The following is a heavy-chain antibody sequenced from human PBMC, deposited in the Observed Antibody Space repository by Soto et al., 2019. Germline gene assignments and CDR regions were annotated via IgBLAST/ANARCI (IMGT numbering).Heavy chain of an antibody. Sequence: PGGSLRLSCAASGFTFDDYAMHWVRQAPGKGLEWVSGISWNSGSIGYADSVKGRFTISRDNAKNSLYLQMNSLRAEDTALYYCAKDIRELGYCSGGGCPPAFDYWGQGTLVTVSS. CDR3: AKDIRELGYCSGGGCPPAFDY. CDR2: ISWNSGSI. J-gene: IGHJ4*02. D-gene: IGHD2-15*01. CDR1: GFTFDDYA. V-gene: IGHV3-9*01.